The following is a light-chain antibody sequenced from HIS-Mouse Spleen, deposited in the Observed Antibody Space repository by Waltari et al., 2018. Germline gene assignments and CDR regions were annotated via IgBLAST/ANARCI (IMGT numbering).Light chain of an antibody. Sequence: QSALTQPASVSGSPGQSNTISCTGTSSDVRIYNLFSWYQQHPSKAPKLMIYEGSKRPSGVSNRFSGAKSGNTASLTISGLQAEDEADYYCCSYAGSSTWVFGGGTKLTVL. CDR1: SSDVRIYNL. J-gene: IGLJ3*02. CDR3: CSYAGSSTWV. CDR2: EGS. V-gene: IGLV2-23*01.